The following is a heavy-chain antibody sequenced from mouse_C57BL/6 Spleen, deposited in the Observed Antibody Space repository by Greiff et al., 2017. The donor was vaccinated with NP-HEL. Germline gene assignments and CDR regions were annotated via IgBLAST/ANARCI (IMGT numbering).Heavy chain of an antibody. CDR2: ISYDGSN. Sequence: VQLKQSGPGLVKPSQSLSLTCSVTGYSITSGYYWNWIRQFPGNKLEWMGYISYDGSNNYNPSLKNRISITRDTSKNQFFLKLNSVTTEDTATYYCARDPAGGYFDYWGQGTTLTVSS. V-gene: IGHV3-6*01. CDR1: GYSITSGYY. J-gene: IGHJ2*01. D-gene: IGHD3-1*01. CDR3: ARDPAGGYFDY.